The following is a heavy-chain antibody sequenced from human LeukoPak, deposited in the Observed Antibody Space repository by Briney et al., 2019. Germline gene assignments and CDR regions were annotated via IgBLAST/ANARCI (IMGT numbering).Heavy chain of an antibody. Sequence: PSETLSLTCTVSGGSISSYYWSWIRQPPGKGLEWIGYIYTSGSTNYNPSLKSRVTISVDTSKNQFSLKLSSVTAADTAVYYCAISTTFYGSGSADVAFNIWGQGTMVTVSS. CDR3: AISTTFYGSGSADVAFNI. CDR2: IYTSGST. CDR1: GGSISSYY. V-gene: IGHV4-4*09. J-gene: IGHJ3*02. D-gene: IGHD3-10*01.